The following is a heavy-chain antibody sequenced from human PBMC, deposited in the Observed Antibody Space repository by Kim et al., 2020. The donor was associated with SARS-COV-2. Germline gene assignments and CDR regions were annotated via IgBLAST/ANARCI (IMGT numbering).Heavy chain of an antibody. V-gene: IGHV4-61*02. D-gene: IGHD3-10*01. CDR1: GGSISSGSYY. CDR3: ARIRITMVRGVIRPGGAFDI. J-gene: IGHJ3*02. CDR2: IYTSGST. Sequence: SETLSLTCTVSGGSISSGSYYWSWIRQPAGKGLEWIGRIYTSGSTNYNPSLKSRVTISVDTSKNQFSLKLSSVTAADTAVYYCARIRITMVRGVIRPGGAFDIWGQGTMVTVSS.